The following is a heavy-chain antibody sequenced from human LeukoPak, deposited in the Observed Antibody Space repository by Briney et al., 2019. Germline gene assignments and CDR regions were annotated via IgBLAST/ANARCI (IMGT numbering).Heavy chain of an antibody. CDR2: IYYSGHT. J-gene: IGHJ5*02. Sequence: PSETLSLTCAVSGDSISTNVYYWGWIRQPPGKGLEWIGSIYYSGHTYYNKSLKGRVTLSIDRSKNQFSLRLNSVTAADTAMYYCARVGWTQLKFVFDPWGLGTVVSVSS. V-gene: IGHV4-39*07. CDR1: GDSISTNVYY. D-gene: IGHD1-1*01. CDR3: ARVGWTQLKFVFDP.